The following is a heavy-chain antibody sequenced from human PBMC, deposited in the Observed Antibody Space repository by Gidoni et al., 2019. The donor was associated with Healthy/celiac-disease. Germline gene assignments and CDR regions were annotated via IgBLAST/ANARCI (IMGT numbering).Heavy chain of an antibody. V-gene: IGHV4-31*03. D-gene: IGHD3-22*01. CDR2: IEYSGST. CDR1: GCSISRCGYY. CDR3: ARGYGYYDSGGYSFDY. Sequence: QVQLQESGPGLLKPSQTLSLTCTVSGCSISRCGYYWSLIRQNPGKGLEWIGYIEYSGSTDYNPSLKRRLNISVDTSKNQFSLNLSSLTAADTAVYYCARGYGYYDSGGYSFDYWGQGTLVTVSS. J-gene: IGHJ4*02.